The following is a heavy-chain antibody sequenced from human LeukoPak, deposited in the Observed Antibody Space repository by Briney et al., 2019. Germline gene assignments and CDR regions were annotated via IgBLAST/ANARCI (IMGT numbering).Heavy chain of an antibody. D-gene: IGHD4-11*01. CDR1: GGSISSGGYY. CDR2: IYYSGST. CDR3: ARVVLTTVELRFDY. Sequence: SETLSLTCTVSGGSISSGGYYWSWIRQHTGKGLEWLGYIYYSGSTDYNPSLKSRVTISVDTSKNQFSLKLSSVTAADTAVYYCARVVLTTVELRFDYWGQGSQVTVSS. V-gene: IGHV4-31*03. J-gene: IGHJ4*02.